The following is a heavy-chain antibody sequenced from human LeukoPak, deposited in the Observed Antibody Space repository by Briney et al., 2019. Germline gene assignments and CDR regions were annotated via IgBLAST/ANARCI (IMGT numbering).Heavy chain of an antibody. J-gene: IGHJ3*02. CDR3: AKSNGYGLVDI. CDR2: IFTTGST. CDR1: GGSIGNFY. V-gene: IGHV4-4*07. D-gene: IGHD3-10*01. Sequence: SETLSLTCTVSGGSIGNFYWSWIRQPAGKGLEWIGRIFTTGSTNYNPSLKSRVTMSVDTSKNQLSLRLSSVTAADTAVYYCAKSNGYGLVDIWGQGTMVTVSS.